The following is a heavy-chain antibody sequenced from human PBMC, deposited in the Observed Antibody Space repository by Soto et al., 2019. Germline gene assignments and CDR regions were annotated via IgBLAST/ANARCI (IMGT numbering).Heavy chain of an antibody. Sequence: PGGSLRLSCAASGFTFISYAMHWVRQAPGKGLEWVAVIWYDGSNKYYADSVKGRFTISRDNSKNSLYLQMNSLRVEDTAVYYCTRAAIRGELLDYWGQGTQVTVSS. CDR2: IWYDGSNK. J-gene: IGHJ4*02. V-gene: IGHV3-33*08. D-gene: IGHD1-26*01. CDR3: TRAAIRGELLDY. CDR1: GFTFISYA.